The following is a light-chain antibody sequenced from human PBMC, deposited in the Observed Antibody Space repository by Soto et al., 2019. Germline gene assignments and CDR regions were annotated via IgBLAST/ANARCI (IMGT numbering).Light chain of an antibody. J-gene: IGLJ2*01. CDR1: SSDVGSYNL. CDR2: EVS. CDR3: CSYAGSSTLGV. V-gene: IGLV2-23*02. Sequence: QSALTQPASVSGSPGQSITISCTGTSSDVGSYNLVSLYQQHPGKAPKLMIFEVSKRPSGVSKRFSGSKSGNTASLTISGLQAEDEADDYCCSYAGSSTLGVFGGGTKVTVL.